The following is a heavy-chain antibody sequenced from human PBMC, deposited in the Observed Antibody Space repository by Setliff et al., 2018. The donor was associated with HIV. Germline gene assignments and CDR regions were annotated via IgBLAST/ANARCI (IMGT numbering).Heavy chain of an antibody. Sequence: PSETLSLTCTFSGDSISSGNYYWSWIRQPAGKGLEWIGRIYSTGSTNYNPSLKSRVTISSDTSKNLFSLKLTTVTAADAAVYYCTRDTGYILSGYRLHWYFDLWGRGTLVTVSS. CDR1: GDSISSGNYY. CDR2: IYSTGST. V-gene: IGHV4-61*02. D-gene: IGHD3-9*01. J-gene: IGHJ2*01. CDR3: TRDTGYILSGYRLHWYFDL.